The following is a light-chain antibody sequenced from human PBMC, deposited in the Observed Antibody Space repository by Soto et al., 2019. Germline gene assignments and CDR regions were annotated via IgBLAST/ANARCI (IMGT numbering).Light chain of an antibody. CDR3: QQYDNLPLT. CDR1: QDISYS. CDR2: DAS. Sequence: DIQMTQSPSSLSASVGDRVTITCQASQDISYSLNWYQQKPGKAPKLLIYDASNLETGVPSRFSGSGSGTDFTFTISSLQPEDIATFYCQQYDNLPLTFGGGTKVGI. V-gene: IGKV1-33*01. J-gene: IGKJ4*01.